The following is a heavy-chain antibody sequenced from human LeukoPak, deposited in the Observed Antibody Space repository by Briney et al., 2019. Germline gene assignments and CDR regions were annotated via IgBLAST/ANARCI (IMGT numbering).Heavy chain of an antibody. V-gene: IGHV5-51*01. CDR1: GYSLTSYW. J-gene: IGHJ4*02. CDR3: ARHGTAGAGATDY. D-gene: IGHD1-26*01. CDR2: IYPGDSDT. Sequence: GESLKISRKGSGYSLTSYWNGWVRQIPGKGLEWMGIIYPGDSDTRYSPSFQGQVTISADKSISTAYPQGSSLKASDTAMYYCARHGTAGAGATDYWGQGTLVTVSS.